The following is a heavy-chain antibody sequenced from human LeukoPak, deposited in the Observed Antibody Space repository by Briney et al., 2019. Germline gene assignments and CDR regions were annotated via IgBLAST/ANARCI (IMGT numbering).Heavy chain of an antibody. J-gene: IGHJ4*02. CDR1: GFTFSSSW. CDR3: AKRPVDTDDY. V-gene: IGHV3-23*01. D-gene: IGHD5-18*01. CDR2: ISGSGGST. Sequence: GGSLRLSCAASGFTFSSSWMNWVRQAPGKGLEWVSAISGSGGSTYYADSVKGRFTISRDNSKNTLYLQMNSLRAEDTAVYYCAKRPVDTDDYWGQGTLVTVSS.